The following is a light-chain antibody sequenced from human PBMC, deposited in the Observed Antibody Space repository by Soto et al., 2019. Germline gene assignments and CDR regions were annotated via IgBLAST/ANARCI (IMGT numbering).Light chain of an antibody. CDR1: QSVSRSY. Sequence: ETVMTQSPATLSVSPGERATLSCRASQSVSRSYLGWYQQKPGQAPRLLMYGASIRAAGVPDRFSGSGSGTEFTLTISRLEPEDFTVYYCHHYETFGQGTKVDNK. CDR2: GAS. CDR3: HHYET. V-gene: IGKV3-20*01. J-gene: IGKJ1*01.